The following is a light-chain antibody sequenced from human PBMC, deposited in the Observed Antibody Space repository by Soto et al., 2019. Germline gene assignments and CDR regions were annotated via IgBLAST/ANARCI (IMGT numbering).Light chain of an antibody. CDR1: SSDVGSYNL. Sequence: QSVLNQPASVSGSPGQSITISCTGTSSDVGSYNLVSWYQQHPGKAPKLMIYEVSKRPSGVSNRFSGSKSGNTASLTISGLQAEDEADYYCCSYAGSSTYVFGTGTKSPS. J-gene: IGLJ1*01. CDR2: EVS. CDR3: CSYAGSSTYV. V-gene: IGLV2-23*02.